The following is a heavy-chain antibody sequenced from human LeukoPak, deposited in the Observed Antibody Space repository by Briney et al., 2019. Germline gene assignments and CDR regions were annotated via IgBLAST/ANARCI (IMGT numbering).Heavy chain of an antibody. CDR1: GFTFSSYS. J-gene: IGHJ4*02. Sequence: GRSLRLSCAASGFTFSSYSMNWVRHAPGKGLEWVSSISSSSSYIYYADSVKGRFTISRDNAKNSLYLQMNSLRAEDTAVYYCAREISDGSYFDYWGQGTLVTVSS. CDR2: ISSSSSYI. D-gene: IGHD1-26*01. CDR3: AREISDGSYFDY. V-gene: IGHV3-21*01.